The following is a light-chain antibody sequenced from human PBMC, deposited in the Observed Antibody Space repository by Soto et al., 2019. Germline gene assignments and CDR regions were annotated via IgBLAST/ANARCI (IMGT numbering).Light chain of an antibody. V-gene: IGKV1-5*01. CDR1: QSISSW. CDR2: GAS. CDR3: QQYSNSSPS. J-gene: IGKJ2*01. Sequence: DIQMTQSPSTLSASVGDRVTITCRASQSISSWLAWYQQKPGKAPKLLIYGASSLESGVTSRFTGSGSVTEFTLTIDSMQPEDIATYFCQQYSNSSPSFGQGTTLEIK.